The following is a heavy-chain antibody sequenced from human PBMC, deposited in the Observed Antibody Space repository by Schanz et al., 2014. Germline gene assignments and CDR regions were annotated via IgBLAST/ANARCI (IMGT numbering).Heavy chain of an antibody. CDR2: ISGSGGNT. J-gene: IGHJ6*02. Sequence: EVQLVESGGGLVQPGGSLRLSCAASGFTFSSYGMHWVRQAPGRGLEWVSIISGSGGNTYYADAVRGRFTISRDNSKTAVYLQMNSLRAEDTAVYYCAKDGPGGSGSYSADGGMDVWGQGTTVTVSS. CDR1: GFTFSSYG. D-gene: IGHD3-10*01. CDR3: AKDGPGGSGSYSADGGMDV. V-gene: IGHV3-23*04.